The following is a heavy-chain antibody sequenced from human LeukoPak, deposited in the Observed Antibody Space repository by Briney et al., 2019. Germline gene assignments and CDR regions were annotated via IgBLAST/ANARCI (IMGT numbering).Heavy chain of an antibody. D-gene: IGHD1-1*01. Sequence: SVKVSCKASGGSFSNYGINWVRQAPGQGLEWMGRIIPILGIANYAQKLQGRVTITADKSTRTAYMELSSLRSEATAVYYCAKEERKDFYYFDYWGQGTLVTVSS. V-gene: IGHV1-69*04. J-gene: IGHJ4*02. CDR1: GGSFSNYG. CDR3: AKEERKDFYYFDY. CDR2: IIPILGIA.